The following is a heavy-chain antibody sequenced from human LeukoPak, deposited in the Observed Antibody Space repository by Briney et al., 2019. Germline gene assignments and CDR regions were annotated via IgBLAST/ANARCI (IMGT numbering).Heavy chain of an antibody. CDR2: ISAYNGNT. D-gene: IGHD6-19*01. Sequence: ASVKVSCKASGYTFTSYGISWVRQAPGQGLEWMGWISAYNGNTNYAQNLQGRVTMTTDTSTSTAYMELRSLRSDDTAVYYCARDPRLGGWYNNWFDPWGQGTLVTVSS. V-gene: IGHV1-18*01. CDR1: GYTFTSYG. J-gene: IGHJ5*02. CDR3: ARDPRLGGWYNNWFDP.